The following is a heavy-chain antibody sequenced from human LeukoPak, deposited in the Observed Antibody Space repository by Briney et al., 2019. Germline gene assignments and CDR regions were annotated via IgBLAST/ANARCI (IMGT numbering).Heavy chain of an antibody. V-gene: IGHV3-7*01. CDR1: GFTFSTSW. CDR3: ATPSGYYPFDY. CDR2: VNQDGSKK. J-gene: IGHJ4*02. D-gene: IGHD3-3*01. Sequence: GGSLRLSRAASGFTFSTSWMSWVRQAPGKGLEWVANVNQDGSKKNYVDSLKGRFTISRDNAKNSLYLQMNSLRAEDTAVYYCATPSGYYPFDYCGQGTLVTVSS.